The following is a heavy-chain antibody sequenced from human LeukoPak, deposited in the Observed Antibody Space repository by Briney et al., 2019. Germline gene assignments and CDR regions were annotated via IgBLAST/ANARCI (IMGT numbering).Heavy chain of an antibody. V-gene: IGHV3-30*03. Sequence: GRSLRLSCAASGFTFSSYGMHWVRQAPGKGLEWVAVISYDGSNKYYADSVKGRFTISRDNFKNTLYLQMSSLRVEDTAVYYCVSGKPTSFEYWGQGTLVTVSS. CDR3: VSGKPTSFEY. CDR1: GFTFSSYG. CDR2: ISYDGSNK. J-gene: IGHJ4*02. D-gene: IGHD1-14*01.